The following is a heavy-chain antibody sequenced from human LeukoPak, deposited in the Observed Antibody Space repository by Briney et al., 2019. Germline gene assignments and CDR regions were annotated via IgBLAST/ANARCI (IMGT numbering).Heavy chain of an antibody. Sequence: ASVKVSCKASGYTFTSYGISWVRQAPGQGLEWMGWISAYNGNTNYAQKLQGRVTMTTDTSTSTAYMELRSLRSDDTAVYYCARGSIIQTLTLWCLEGFDIWGQGTMVTVSS. J-gene: IGHJ3*02. V-gene: IGHV1-18*01. D-gene: IGHD5/OR15-5a*01. CDR3: ARGSIIQTLTLWCLEGFDI. CDR2: ISAYNGNT. CDR1: GYTFTSYG.